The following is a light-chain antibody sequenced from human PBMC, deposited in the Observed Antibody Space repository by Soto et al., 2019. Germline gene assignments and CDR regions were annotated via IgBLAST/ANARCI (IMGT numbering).Light chain of an antibody. CDR1: SSNIGTNY. Sequence: QSVSTQPPSVSAAPGQKVTISCSGSSSNIGTNYVSWYQQLPGRAPKLVIFDNSKRPSGIPDRFSGSKSGSSATLGVTGLQTGDEADYYCGTWDSDLSAEVFGGGTKLTVL. V-gene: IGLV1-51*01. J-gene: IGLJ3*02. CDR2: DNS. CDR3: GTWDSDLSAEV.